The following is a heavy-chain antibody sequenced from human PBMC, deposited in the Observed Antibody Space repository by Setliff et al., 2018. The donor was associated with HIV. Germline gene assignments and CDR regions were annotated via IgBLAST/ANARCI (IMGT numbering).Heavy chain of an antibody. D-gene: IGHD7-27*01. CDR2: IFSSGST. CDR3: ARNWGPNWFDP. J-gene: IGHJ5*02. CDR1: GDSISSYS. Sequence: PSETLSLTCTVSGDSISSYSWNWIRQSPGGGLEWIGFIFSSGSTKYNPSLQSRVTMSIDTSKNQFSLKLSSVTAADTAVYYCARNWGPNWFDPWGQGTLVTVSS. V-gene: IGHV4-4*09.